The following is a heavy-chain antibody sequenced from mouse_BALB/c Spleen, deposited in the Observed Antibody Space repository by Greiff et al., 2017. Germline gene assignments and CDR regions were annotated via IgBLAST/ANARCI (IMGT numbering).Heavy chain of an antibody. CDR3: TPLGPGAY. J-gene: IGHJ3*01. CDR2: IRLKSNNYAT. Sequence: EVKLEESGGGLVQPGGSMKLSCVASGFTFSNYWMNWVRQSPEKGLEWVAEIRLKSNNYATHYAESVKGRFTISRDDSKSSVYLQMNNLRAEDTGIYYCTPLGPGAYWGQGTLVTVSA. D-gene: IGHD3-1*01. CDR1: GFTFSNYW. V-gene: IGHV6-6*02.